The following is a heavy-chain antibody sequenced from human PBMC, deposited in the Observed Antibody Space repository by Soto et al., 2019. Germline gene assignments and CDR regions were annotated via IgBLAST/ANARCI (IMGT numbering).Heavy chain of an antibody. Sequence: SETLSLTCAVYGESLRSHSWYWIRQPPGKGLEWVGEINHSGSTNYSPSLKSRATISVDTSKNQFSLKLTSVIAADTGVYYCAREDSSGWSGESMDVWGQGTTVTVSS. CDR1: GESLRSHS. CDR2: INHSGST. CDR3: AREDSSGWSGESMDV. V-gene: IGHV4-34*01. D-gene: IGHD6-19*01. J-gene: IGHJ6*02.